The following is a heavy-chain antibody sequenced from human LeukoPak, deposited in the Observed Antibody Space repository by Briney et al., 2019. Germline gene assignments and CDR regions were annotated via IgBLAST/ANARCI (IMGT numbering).Heavy chain of an antibody. CDR1: GYTFTSYG. V-gene: IGHV1-18*01. D-gene: IGHD2-15*01. CDR3: AEIAATRNAFDI. Sequence: ASVKVSCKASGYTFTSYGISWVRQAPGQGLEWMGWISAYNGNTNYAQKLQGRVTMTTDTSTSTAYMELRSLRSDDTAVYYCAEIAATRNAFDIWSQGTMVTVSS. CDR2: ISAYNGNT. J-gene: IGHJ3*02.